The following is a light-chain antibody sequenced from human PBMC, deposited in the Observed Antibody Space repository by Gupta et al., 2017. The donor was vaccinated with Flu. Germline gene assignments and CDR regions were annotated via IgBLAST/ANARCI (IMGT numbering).Light chain of an antibody. Sequence: GTQSLAPGERATLSCRASQSVNNNLVTWYQQRPGQAPRLLIYGASSRATGIPDRFSGSGSGTDFTLTIRRLEPEDFAVYYCQQYGISGYTFGQGTKLEIK. CDR3: QQYGISGYT. CDR1: QSVNNNL. V-gene: IGKV3-20*01. J-gene: IGKJ2*01. CDR2: GAS.